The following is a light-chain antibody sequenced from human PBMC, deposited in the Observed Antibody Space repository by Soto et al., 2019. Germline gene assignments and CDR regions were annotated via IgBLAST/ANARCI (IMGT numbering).Light chain of an antibody. J-gene: IGKJ4*01. V-gene: IGKV1-39*01. CDR1: QSISTY. CDR2: AAY. Sequence: GDTVTITCRAGQSISTYLTWYQQKPGKAPKLLIYAAYTLQIGVPSRFSGSGSGTDFTLTISSLQPEDFATYYCQQVYVYPSTFGGGTKVDIK. CDR3: QQVYVYPST.